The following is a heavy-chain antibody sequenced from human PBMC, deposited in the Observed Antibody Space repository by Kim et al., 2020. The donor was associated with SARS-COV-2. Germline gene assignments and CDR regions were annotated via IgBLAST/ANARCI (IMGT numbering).Heavy chain of an antibody. Sequence: GGSLRLSCAASGFTFGNYAMSWVRQAPGKGLEWVSGISGGGGSTYYADSVRGRFTISRDNSKNTLYLQMNSLRAEDTAVYYCASPPPTVTTGPYYYGMDVWGQGTTVTVSS. CDR1: GFTFGNYA. D-gene: IGHD4-17*01. CDR2: ISGGGGST. V-gene: IGHV3-23*01. J-gene: IGHJ6*02. CDR3: ASPPPTVTTGPYYYGMDV.